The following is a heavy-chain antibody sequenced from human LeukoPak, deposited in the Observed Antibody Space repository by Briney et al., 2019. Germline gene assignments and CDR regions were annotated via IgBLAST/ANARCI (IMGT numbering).Heavy chain of an antibody. J-gene: IGHJ5*02. V-gene: IGHV4-34*01. CDR2: INHSGST. Sequence: SETLSLTCAVSGYSISSGYYWSWIRQPPGKGLEWIGEINHSGSTNYNPSLKSRVTISVDTSKNQFSLKLSSVTAADTAVYYCARGRSYSNYRIGGFDPWGQGTLVTVSS. CDR1: GYSISSGYY. D-gene: IGHD4-11*01. CDR3: ARGRSYSNYRIGGFDP.